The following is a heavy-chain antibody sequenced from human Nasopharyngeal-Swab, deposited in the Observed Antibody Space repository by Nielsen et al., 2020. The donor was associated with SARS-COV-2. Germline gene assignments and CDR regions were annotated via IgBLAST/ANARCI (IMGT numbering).Heavy chain of an antibody. J-gene: IGHJ2*01. CDR3: AREDYGVSSYWYFDL. Sequence: GSLRLSCSVSGGSISSSSSYWGWIRQPPGKGLEWIGSIYYSGSTYYNPSLKSRVTISVDTSKHQFSLKLSSVTAADTAVYYCAREDYGVSSYWYFDLWGRGTLVTVSS. D-gene: IGHD4-17*01. V-gene: IGHV4-39*07. CDR2: IYYSGST. CDR1: GGSISSSSSY.